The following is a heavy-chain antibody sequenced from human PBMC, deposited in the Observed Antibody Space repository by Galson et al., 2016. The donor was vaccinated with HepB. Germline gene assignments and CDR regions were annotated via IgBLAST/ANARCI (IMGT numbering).Heavy chain of an antibody. CDR1: GFTSSSYW. J-gene: IGHJ4*02. CDR2: IKHDGSEK. CDR3: ARHSSYYGNFDY. Sequence: SLRLSCAASGFTSSSYWMTWVRQAPGKGLEWVAHIKHDGSEKYYVDSVRGRFTISRDNAKNSLYVQMNSLTAADTAVYYCARHSSYYGNFDYWGQGTLVTVSS. V-gene: IGHV3-7*02. D-gene: IGHD2-15*01.